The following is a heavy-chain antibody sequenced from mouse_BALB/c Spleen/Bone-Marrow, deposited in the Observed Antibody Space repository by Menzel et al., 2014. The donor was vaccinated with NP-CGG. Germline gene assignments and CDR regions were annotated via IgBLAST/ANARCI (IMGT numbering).Heavy chain of an antibody. Sequence: VQLQQSGAELVRPGSSVKISCKASGYAFSSYWINWVKQRPGQGLVWLGQIYPGDVDSNYNGKFKGKATLTADKSSSTDFMQLSILATEDSAIYGCAPMIPRQARDFWGQGTSVTGSS. CDR1: GYAFSSYW. CDR3: APMIPRQARDF. V-gene: IGHV1-80*01. CDR2: IYPGDVDS. D-gene: IGHD2-3*01. J-gene: IGHJ4*01.